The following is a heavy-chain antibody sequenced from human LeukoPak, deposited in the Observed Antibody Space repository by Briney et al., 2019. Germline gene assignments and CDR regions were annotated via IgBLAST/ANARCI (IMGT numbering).Heavy chain of an antibody. D-gene: IGHD3-3*01. CDR3: AKTPNYDFWSGYFGAPSINFDY. CDR1: GFTFSSYA. Sequence: GGSLRLSCAASGFTFSSYAMNWVRQAPGKGLEWVSVISGSGGSTYYAGSVKGRFTISRDNSKNTLYLQMNSLRAEDTAVYYCAKTPNYDFWSGYFGAPSINFDYWGQGNPGHRLL. CDR2: ISGSGGST. J-gene: IGHJ4*02. V-gene: IGHV3-23*01.